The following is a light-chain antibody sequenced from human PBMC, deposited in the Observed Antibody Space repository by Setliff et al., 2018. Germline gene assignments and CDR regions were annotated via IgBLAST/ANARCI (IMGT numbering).Light chain of an antibody. J-gene: IGLJ2*01. CDR3: SSYRDTNTVV. CDR1: RSNIGAGHA. CDR2: NNI. V-gene: IGLV1-40*01. Sequence: QSALTQPPSVSGAPGQRVTISCTGSRSNIGAGHAVHWYQQFPGTAPKLLIFNNINRPSGVSNRFSGSKSDKTASLTISGLQAEDEADYYCSSYRDTNTVVFGGGTKGTVL.